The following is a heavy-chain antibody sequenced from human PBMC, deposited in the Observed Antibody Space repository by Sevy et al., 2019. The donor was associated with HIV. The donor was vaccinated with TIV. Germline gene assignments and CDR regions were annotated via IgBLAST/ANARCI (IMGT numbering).Heavy chain of an antibody. D-gene: IGHD1-1*01. Sequence: ASVKVSCKASGGSFSSYAISWVRQAPGQGLEWMGGIIPIFGTANYAQKFQGRVTITADESTSTAYMELSSLRSEDTAVYYCASLTGTTAVDYWGQGTLVTVSS. CDR2: IIPIFGTA. J-gene: IGHJ4*02. CDR1: GGSFSSYA. CDR3: ASLTGTTAVDY. V-gene: IGHV1-69*13.